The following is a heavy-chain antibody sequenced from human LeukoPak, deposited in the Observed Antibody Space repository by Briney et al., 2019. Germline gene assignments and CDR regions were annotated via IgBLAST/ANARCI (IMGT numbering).Heavy chain of an antibody. V-gene: IGHV1-69*13. D-gene: IGHD6-13*01. J-gene: IGHJ6*02. CDR3: WALSSSSYYYYGMDV. CDR2: IIPIFGTA. Sequence: ASVKVSCKASGGTFSSYAISWVRQAPGQGLEWMGGIIPIFGTANYAQKLQGRVTITADESTSTAYMELSSLRSEDTAVYCCWALSSSSYYYYGMDVWGQGTTVTVSS. CDR1: GGTFSSYA.